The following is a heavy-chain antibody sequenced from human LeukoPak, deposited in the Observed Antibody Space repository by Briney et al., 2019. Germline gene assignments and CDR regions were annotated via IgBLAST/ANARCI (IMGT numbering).Heavy chain of an antibody. CDR2: IYTGGGT. Sequence: GGSLRLSCAAAGFTVSSIYMNWVRQAPGKGLEWVSVIYTGGGTYYADSVKDRFTISRDNSKNTLYLQMNSLRAEDTAVYYCARDSGSGSRGFDYWGQGTLVTVSS. V-gene: IGHV3-66*01. CDR1: GFTVSSIY. D-gene: IGHD3-10*01. J-gene: IGHJ4*02. CDR3: ARDSGSGSRGFDY.